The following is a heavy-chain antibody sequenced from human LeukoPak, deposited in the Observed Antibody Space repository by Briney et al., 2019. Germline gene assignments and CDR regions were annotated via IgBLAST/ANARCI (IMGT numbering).Heavy chain of an antibody. V-gene: IGHV3-66*04. D-gene: IGHD3-22*01. CDR1: GFTVSSNY. CDR3: ARRHHDRTGYYYVN. Sequence: GGSLRLSCAASGFTVSSNYMHWVRQPPGKGLEWVSVVFTDGDTNYADSVKGRFTITRDSFKNKLYLQMSSLRAEDTAVYFCARRHHDRTGYYYVNWGQGTLVTVSS. J-gene: IGHJ4*02. CDR2: VFTDGDT.